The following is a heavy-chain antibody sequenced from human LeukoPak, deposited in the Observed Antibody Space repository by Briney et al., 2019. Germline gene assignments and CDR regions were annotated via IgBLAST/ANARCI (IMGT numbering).Heavy chain of an antibody. CDR1: GGSISSYY. D-gene: IGHD2-15*01. J-gene: IGHJ6*03. Sequence: SETLSLTCTVSGGSISSYYWSWIRQPPGKGLEGIGYIYYSGSTNYNPSLKSRVTISVDTSKNQFSLKLSSVTAADTAVYYCARVWGGGIRLQNSYYYYMDVWGKGTTVTVSS. V-gene: IGHV4-59*01. CDR2: IYYSGST. CDR3: ARVWGGGIRLQNSYYYYMDV.